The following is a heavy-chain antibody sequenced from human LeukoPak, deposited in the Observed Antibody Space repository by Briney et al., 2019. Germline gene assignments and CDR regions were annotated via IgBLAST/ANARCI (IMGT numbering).Heavy chain of an antibody. CDR3: ARDRYSGYAYY. CDR2: IYSAGKT. Sequence: GGSLRLSCAASGFTVSSNYMSWVRQAPGKGLEWVSVIYSAGKTHYADAVKGRFTISRDNSKNTLYLQMNSLRAEDTAVYYCARDRYSGYAYYWGQGTLVTVSS. J-gene: IGHJ4*02. D-gene: IGHD5-12*01. CDR1: GFTVSSNY. V-gene: IGHV3-53*01.